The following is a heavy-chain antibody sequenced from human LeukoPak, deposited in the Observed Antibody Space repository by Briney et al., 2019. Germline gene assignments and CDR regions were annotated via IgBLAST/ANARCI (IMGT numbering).Heavy chain of an antibody. CDR1: GDSISSYY. D-gene: IGHD4-17*01. V-gene: IGHV4-59*01. J-gene: IGHJ4*02. CDR2: IYDSGRT. CDR3: ARELGGDFDALDY. Sequence: SETLSLTCTVSGDSISSYYWSWIRQPPGKGLEWIAYIYDSGRTDYNPSLKSRVTISADTSKNQFSLKLSSVTAADTAVYYCARELGGDFDALDYWGQGTLVTVSS.